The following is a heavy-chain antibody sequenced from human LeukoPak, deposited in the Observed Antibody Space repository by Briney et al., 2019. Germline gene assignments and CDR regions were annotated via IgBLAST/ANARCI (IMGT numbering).Heavy chain of an antibody. D-gene: IGHD6-13*01. CDR3: ARSTGSSSSWEFDY. V-gene: IGHV5-51*01. Sequence: GEFLKISCKSSGYSFTSYWIGWLRQMPGKGLEWMGVIYFGDSDPRYSPSFQGQVTISADKSITTAYLQWSSLKASDTAMYYCARSTGSSSSWEFDYWGQGTPVTVSS. CDR2: IYFGDSDP. CDR1: GYSFTSYW. J-gene: IGHJ4*02.